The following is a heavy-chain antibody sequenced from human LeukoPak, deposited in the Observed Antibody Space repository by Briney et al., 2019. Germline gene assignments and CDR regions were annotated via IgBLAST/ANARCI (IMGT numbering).Heavy chain of an antibody. Sequence: PGGSLRLSCTVSGFTLTDHYMSWFRQSPGRGLEWISWITSSGTTTDYADSVKGRFTTSRDNTKNSVYLQMSSLRADDTAVYYCARDPDYGDPYWGQGTLVTVSS. D-gene: IGHD4-17*01. CDR1: GFTLTDHY. CDR3: ARDPDYGDPY. V-gene: IGHV3-11*01. CDR2: ITSSGTTT. J-gene: IGHJ4*02.